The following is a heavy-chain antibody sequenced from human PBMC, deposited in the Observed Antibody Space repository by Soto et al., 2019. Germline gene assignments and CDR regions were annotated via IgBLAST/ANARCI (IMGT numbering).Heavy chain of an antibody. CDR2: IGIGGDT. CDR3: ARDDDSEANALDL. Sequence: PGGSLILSFAASGFTLSNHDMYWVRQGKGKGLEWVSAIGIGGDTYYPGSVKGRFTISRDNSKDMLYLQMDSLRAEDTAVYYCARDDDSEANALDLWGQGTLVTVSS. J-gene: IGHJ5*02. CDR1: GFTLSNHD. D-gene: IGHD5-18*01. V-gene: IGHV3-13*01.